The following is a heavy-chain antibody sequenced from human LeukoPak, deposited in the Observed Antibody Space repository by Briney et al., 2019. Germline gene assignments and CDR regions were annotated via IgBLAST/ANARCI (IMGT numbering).Heavy chain of an antibody. J-gene: IGHJ5*02. D-gene: IGHD2-2*01. CDR2: INPSGGST. V-gene: IGHV1-46*01. Sequence: ASVKVSCKASGYTFTSYYMHWVRQAPGQGLEWMGIINPSGGSTSYAQKFQGRVTMTRDTSTSTVYMELSSLRSEDTAVYYCARDRRGIVVVPAAKTNWFDPWGRGTLVTVSS. CDR3: ARDRRGIVVVPAAKTNWFDP. CDR1: GYTFTSYY.